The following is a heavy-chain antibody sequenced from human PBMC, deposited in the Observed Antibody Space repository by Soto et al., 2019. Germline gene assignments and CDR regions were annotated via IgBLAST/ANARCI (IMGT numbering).Heavy chain of an antibody. D-gene: IGHD4-17*01. V-gene: IGHV3-66*01. CDR2: IYRGSST. CDR1: GFTVSSNY. Sequence: EVQLVESGGGLVQPGGSLRLSCAASGFTVSSNYMSWVRQAPGKGLEWVSAIYRGSSTYYEDSVKGRVTISRDNSKNTLYLQMNSLRAEDTAVYYCARIMAYGGSYNWYGMDVWGQGTTVTVSS. CDR3: ARIMAYGGSYNWYGMDV. J-gene: IGHJ6*02.